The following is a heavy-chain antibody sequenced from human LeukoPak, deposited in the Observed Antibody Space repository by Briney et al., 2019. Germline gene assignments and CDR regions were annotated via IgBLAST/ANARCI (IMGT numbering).Heavy chain of an antibody. Sequence: SETLSLTCTVSGGSISSSSFYWGWIRQPPGKGLEWIGTFYYSGSTYYNPSLKSRVTISVDTSKNQVSLKLNSVTAADTAVYFCARHIPDILTDSYMDVWGKGTTVTISS. J-gene: IGHJ6*03. CDR1: GGSISSSSFY. CDR3: ARHIPDILTDSYMDV. V-gene: IGHV4-39*01. D-gene: IGHD3-9*01. CDR2: FYYSGST.